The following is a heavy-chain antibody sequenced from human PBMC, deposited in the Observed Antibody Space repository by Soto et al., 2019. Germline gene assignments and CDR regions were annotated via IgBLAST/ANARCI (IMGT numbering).Heavy chain of an antibody. V-gene: IGHV3-23*01. CDR2: ISGSGGST. CDR3: AKSRTIVVVYLDY. CDR1: GFTFSSYA. J-gene: IGHJ4*02. Sequence: VGSLRLSCAASGFTFSSYAMSWVRQAPGKGLEWVSAISGSGGSTYYADSVKGRFTISRDNSKNTLYLQMNSLRAEDTAVYYCAKSRTIVVVYLDYWGQGTLVTVSS. D-gene: IGHD3-22*01.